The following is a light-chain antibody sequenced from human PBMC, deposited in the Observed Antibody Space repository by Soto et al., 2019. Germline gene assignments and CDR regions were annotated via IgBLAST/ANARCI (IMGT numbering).Light chain of an antibody. Sequence: QSALTQPASVSGSPGQSITISCTGTSSDVGGYNYVSWYQQHPGKAPILMIYDVSNRPSGVSNRFSGSKSGNTASLTISGLQAEDGADYYCSSYTSSSTPVVFGGGTKLTVL. CDR3: SSYTSSSTPVV. CDR2: DVS. J-gene: IGLJ2*01. CDR1: SSDVGGYNY. V-gene: IGLV2-14*01.